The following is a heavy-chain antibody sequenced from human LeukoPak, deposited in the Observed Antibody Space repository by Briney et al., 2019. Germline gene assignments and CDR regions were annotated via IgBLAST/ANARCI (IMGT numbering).Heavy chain of an antibody. CDR2: MSYSGST. V-gene: IGHV4-59*01. Sequence: ASETLSLTCTVSGGSISRDYWSWMRQPPGKGLEWIGYMSYSGSTNDNTSVNSRVSISLDTSKNQFSLKLSSVTAADTAVYYCARAGDAFDIWGQGTMVTVSS. CDR3: ARAGDAFDI. CDR1: GGSISRDY. J-gene: IGHJ3*02.